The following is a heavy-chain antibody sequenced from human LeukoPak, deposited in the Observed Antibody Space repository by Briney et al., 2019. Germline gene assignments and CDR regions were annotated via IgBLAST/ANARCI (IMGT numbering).Heavy chain of an antibody. CDR1: GYTFTGYY. D-gene: IGHD2-2*01. V-gene: IGHV1-2*02. Sequence: GASVKVSCKASGYTFTGYYMHWVRQAPGQGLEWMGWINPSSGGTNYAQKFQGRVTMTRDTSISTAYMELSRLRSDDTAVYYCARERLPAAKLYYYYGMDVWGQGTTVTVSS. J-gene: IGHJ6*02. CDR3: ARERLPAAKLYYYYGMDV. CDR2: INPSSGGT.